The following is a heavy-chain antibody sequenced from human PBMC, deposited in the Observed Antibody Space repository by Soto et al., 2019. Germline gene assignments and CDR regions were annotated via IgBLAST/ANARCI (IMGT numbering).Heavy chain of an antibody. CDR1: GGTFSNYA. CDR3: SRDLSDYGDYSLDY. V-gene: IGHV1-69*12. CDR2: IIPIFGTA. Sequence: VQLVQSGAEVKKPGSSVKVSCKASGGTFSNYAISWVRQAPGQGLEWMGGIIPIFGTANYAQRFQGRVTITADASTSTAYVELSSLRSEDTAVYYCSRDLSDYGDYSLDYWGQGTLVTVSS. J-gene: IGHJ4*02. D-gene: IGHD4-17*01.